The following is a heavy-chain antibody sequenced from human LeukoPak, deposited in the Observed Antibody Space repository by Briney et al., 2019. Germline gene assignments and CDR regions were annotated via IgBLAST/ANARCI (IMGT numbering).Heavy chain of an antibody. V-gene: IGHV4-4*07. D-gene: IGHD2-15*01. J-gene: IGHJ4*02. CDR1: GGSISSYY. CDR2: IYTSGST. CDR3: ASAYCSGGSCYPYSSLYFDY. Sequence: SETLSLTCTVSGGSISSYYWSWIRQPAGKGLEWIGRIYTSGSTNYNPSLKSRVTMSVDTSKNQFSLKLSSVTAADTAVYYCASAYCSGGSCYPYSSLYFDYWGQGTLVTVSS.